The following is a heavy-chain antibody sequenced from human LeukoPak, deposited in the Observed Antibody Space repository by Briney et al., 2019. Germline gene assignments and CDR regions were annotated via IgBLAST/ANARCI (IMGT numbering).Heavy chain of an antibody. Sequence: SETLSLTCTVSGGSINSYYWSWIRQPPGKGLEWIGYIYKRETINYNPSLKSRVTISLDTSKNQVSLKLTSVTAADTAVYYCVRVGGASSILSAFDIWGQGAMVTVSS. CDR1: GGSINSYY. J-gene: IGHJ3*02. V-gene: IGHV4-59*01. D-gene: IGHD6-6*01. CDR2: IYKRETI. CDR3: VRVGGASSILSAFDI.